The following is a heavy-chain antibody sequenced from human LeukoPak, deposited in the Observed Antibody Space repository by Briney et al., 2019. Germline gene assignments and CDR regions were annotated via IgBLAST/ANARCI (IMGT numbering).Heavy chain of an antibody. CDR3: ARDRYYDSSGYNFDY. D-gene: IGHD3-22*01. Sequence: GASVKVSCKASGGTFSSYAISWVRQAPGQGLEWMGRIIPILGIANYAQKFQGRATITADKSTSTAYMELSSLRSEDTAVYYCARDRYYDSSGYNFDYWGQGTLVTVSS. J-gene: IGHJ4*02. V-gene: IGHV1-69*04. CDR2: IIPILGIA. CDR1: GGTFSSYA.